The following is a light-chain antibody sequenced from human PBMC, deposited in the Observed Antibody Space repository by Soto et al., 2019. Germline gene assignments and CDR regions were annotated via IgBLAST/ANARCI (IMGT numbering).Light chain of an antibody. V-gene: IGLV1-40*01. Sequence: QSVLTQPPSLSVAPGQRVTISCTGSSSNIGAGYDVHWYQQLPGTAPKLLIYGNSNRPSGVPDRFSGSKSGTSASLAITGLQAEDEADYYCQSYDSSLSVVFGGGTKLTVL. CDR1: SSNIGAGYD. CDR2: GNS. CDR3: QSYDSSLSVV. J-gene: IGLJ2*01.